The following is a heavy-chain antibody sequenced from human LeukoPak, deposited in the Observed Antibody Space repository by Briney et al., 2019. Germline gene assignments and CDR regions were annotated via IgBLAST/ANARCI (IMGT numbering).Heavy chain of an antibody. CDR3: ARDPSAAAGTSRPPYWYFDL. Sequence: GASVKVSCKASGGTFSSCAISWVRQAPGQGLEWMGRIIPILGIANYAQKFQGRVTITADKSTSTAYMELSSLRSEDTAVYYCARDPSAAAGTSRPPYWYFDLWGRGTLVTVSS. V-gene: IGHV1-69*04. J-gene: IGHJ2*01. CDR2: IIPILGIA. CDR1: GGTFSSCA. D-gene: IGHD6-13*01.